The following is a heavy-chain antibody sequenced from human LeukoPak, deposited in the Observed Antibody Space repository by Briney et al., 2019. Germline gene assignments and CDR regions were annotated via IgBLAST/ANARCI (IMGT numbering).Heavy chain of an antibody. CDR3: ARENTIFGVVQYYFDY. Sequence: QPGGSLRLSCAASGFTFSSYWMHWVRQTPGKGLLWVSRINTDGSSTSYADSVKGRFTISRDNAKNTLYLQMNSLRAEDTAVYYCARENTIFGVVQYYFDYWGQGTLVTVSS. V-gene: IGHV3-74*01. D-gene: IGHD3-3*01. CDR1: GFTFSSYW. J-gene: IGHJ4*02. CDR2: INTDGSST.